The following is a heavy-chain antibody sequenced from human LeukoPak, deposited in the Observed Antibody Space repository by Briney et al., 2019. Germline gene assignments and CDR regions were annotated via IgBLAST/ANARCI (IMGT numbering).Heavy chain of an antibody. Sequence: SESLCLTGAVSVGSVSSGSYYWSWIRQPPGKGLEWGGGIYYSGSTNYNPSLKSRVTISVDTSKNEFSLKLSAVSAAGTAVYCCERGDGTRFDYWGQGTLVTVSS. CDR2: IYYSGST. CDR3: ERGDGTRFDY. CDR1: VGSVSSGSYY. D-gene: IGHD2-2*01. J-gene: IGHJ4*02. V-gene: IGHV4-61*01.